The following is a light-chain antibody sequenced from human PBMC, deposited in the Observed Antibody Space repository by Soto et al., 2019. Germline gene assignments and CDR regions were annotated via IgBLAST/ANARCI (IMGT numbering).Light chain of an antibody. CDR3: QQYNAWPPLT. J-gene: IGKJ4*01. CDR1: QSVNSN. Sequence: EIVMTQSPATLSVSPGERATLSCRASQSVNSNLAWYQQKPGQAPRLLISGASTRATGIPARFTGSGSGTEFTLTISSLQSEDFAVYYCQQYNAWPPLTFGGGTKVYIK. V-gene: IGKV3-15*01. CDR2: GAS.